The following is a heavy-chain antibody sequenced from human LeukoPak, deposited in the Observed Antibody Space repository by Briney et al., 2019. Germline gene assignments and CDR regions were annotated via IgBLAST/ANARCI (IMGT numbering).Heavy chain of an antibody. CDR3: ARTPGYCSGGSCYSVDWFDP. V-gene: IGHV6-1*01. CDR1: GDSVSSNSAV. Sequence: SQTLSLTCAISGDSVSSNSAVWNWIRQSPSRGLEWLGRTYYRSKWYNDYAVSVKSRITINPDTSKNQFSLQLNSVTPEDTAVYYCARTPGYCSGGSCYSVDWFDPWGQGTLVTVSS. D-gene: IGHD2-15*01. CDR2: TYYRSKWYN. J-gene: IGHJ5*02.